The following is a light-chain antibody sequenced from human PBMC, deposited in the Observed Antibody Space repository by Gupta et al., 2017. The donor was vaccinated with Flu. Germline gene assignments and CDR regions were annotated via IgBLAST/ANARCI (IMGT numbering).Light chain of an antibody. CDR1: NIRSKL. Sequence: GKKDSITGGGDNIRSKLLHGYKQKAAQAPGLFVHDDRGRPSGIPERLSGSNSGTTATLTIGRVEAGDEADYYCQVWDTDTDHQVFGGGTKLTVL. V-gene: IGLV3-21*03. J-gene: IGLJ2*01. CDR3: QVWDTDTDHQV. CDR2: DDR.